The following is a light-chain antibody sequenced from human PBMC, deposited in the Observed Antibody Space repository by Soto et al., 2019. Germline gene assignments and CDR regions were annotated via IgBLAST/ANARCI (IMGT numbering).Light chain of an antibody. J-gene: IGKJ2*01. Sequence: EIVLTQSPGTLSLSPGERATLSCRARQSVSSSYLAWYQQKPGQAPRLLIYGASSRATGIPDRFSGSGSGTDFTLTISRLEPEDFAVYYCQLGPTFGQGTKLEIK. CDR1: QSVSSSY. CDR3: QLGPT. CDR2: GAS. V-gene: IGKV3-20*01.